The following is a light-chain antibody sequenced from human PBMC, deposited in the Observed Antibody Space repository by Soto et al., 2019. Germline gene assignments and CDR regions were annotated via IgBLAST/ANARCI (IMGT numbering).Light chain of an antibody. Sequence: DIQMTQSPSSLSASVGDRVTISCRASQSIDTFLNWFQQKPGKAPKLLIYAASSLQSGVPSRFSGSGSGTDFTLTIRSLQPEDFATYYCQQNSNTWTFGQGTKVDIK. CDR1: QSIDTF. V-gene: IGKV1-39*01. CDR2: AAS. J-gene: IGKJ1*01. CDR3: QQNSNTWT.